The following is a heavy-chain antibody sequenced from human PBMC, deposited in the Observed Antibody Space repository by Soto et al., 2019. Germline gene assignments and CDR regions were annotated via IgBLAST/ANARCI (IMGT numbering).Heavy chain of an antibody. D-gene: IGHD6-19*01. CDR3: ATVPPYRTGFGGFDC. J-gene: IGHJ4*02. Sequence: QVQLQESGPGLVKPSQTLSLTCIVSGGSVSSDNYYWSWIRQSPGKGLEWIAYIYYTGGTYHHPSLKSRFTISVDTSQNQFSLELTSVTAADTAVYFCATVPPYRTGFGGFDCWGQGTLVTVSS. CDR2: IYYTGGT. CDR1: GGSVSSDNYY. V-gene: IGHV4-30-4*01.